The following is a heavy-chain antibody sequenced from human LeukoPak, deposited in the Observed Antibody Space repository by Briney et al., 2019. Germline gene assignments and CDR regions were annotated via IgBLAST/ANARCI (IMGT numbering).Heavy chain of an antibody. CDR1: GGSFSGYY. CDR2: INHSGST. CDR3: ASGRYGSSSLWAHYYYGMDV. J-gene: IGHJ6*02. D-gene: IGHD6-6*01. Sequence: SETLSLTCAVYGGSFSGYYWSWIRQPPGKGLEWIGEINHSGSTNYNPSLKSRVTISVDTSKNQFSLKLSSVTAADTAVYYCASGRYGSSSLWAHYYYGMDVWGQGTTVTVSS. V-gene: IGHV4-34*01.